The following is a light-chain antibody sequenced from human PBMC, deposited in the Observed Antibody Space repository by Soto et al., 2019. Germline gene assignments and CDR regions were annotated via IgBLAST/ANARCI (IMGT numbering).Light chain of an antibody. CDR1: QSISSW. J-gene: IGKJ3*01. Sequence: DIQMTQSPSTLSASVGDRVTITCRASQSISSWLASYQQKPGKAPKLLIYKASSLESGVPSRFSGSGSATEFTLTISSRQPDDFATYYCQQYNSYPFTFGRGTKLDIK. CDR2: KAS. V-gene: IGKV1-5*03. CDR3: QQYNSYPFT.